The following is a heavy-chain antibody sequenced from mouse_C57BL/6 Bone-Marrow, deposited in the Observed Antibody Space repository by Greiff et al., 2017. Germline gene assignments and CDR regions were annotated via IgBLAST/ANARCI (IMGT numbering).Heavy chain of an antibody. V-gene: IGHV14-4*01. CDR3: SSFDGNYFDF. J-gene: IGHJ2*01. Sequence: EVQLVESGAELVRPGASVKLSCTASGFNIKDDYIHWVKQRPEQGLEWIGWIDPEIGDTEYASKFPGKATITSATSSNTAYLQLSSLTSEDTAVYYCSSFDGNYFDFWGQGTPLTVAS. CDR1: GFNIKDDY. CDR2: IDPEIGDT. D-gene: IGHD2-3*01.